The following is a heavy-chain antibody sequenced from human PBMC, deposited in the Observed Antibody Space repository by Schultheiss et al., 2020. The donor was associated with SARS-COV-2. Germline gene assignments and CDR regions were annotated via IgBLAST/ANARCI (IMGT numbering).Heavy chain of an antibody. CDR1: GFTFSSYA. CDR2: ISYDGSNK. Sequence: GESLKISCAASGFTFSSYAMHWVRQAPGKGLEWVAVISYDGSNKYYADSVKGRFTISRDNSKNTLYLQMNSLRAEDTAVYYCARDAFYDFWSGYQTTGFDPWGQGTLVTVSS. J-gene: IGHJ5*02. CDR3: ARDAFYDFWSGYQTTGFDP. V-gene: IGHV3-30*01. D-gene: IGHD3-3*01.